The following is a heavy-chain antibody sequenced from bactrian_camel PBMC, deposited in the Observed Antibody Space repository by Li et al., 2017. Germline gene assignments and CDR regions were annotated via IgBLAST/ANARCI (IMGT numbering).Heavy chain of an antibody. CDR3: AASPRSCRSEWVGVNFYPD. CDR1: GNTYSVDC. V-gene: IGHV3S6*01. CDR2: IDKDGDA. J-gene: IGHJ4*01. Sequence: HVQLVESGGGSVQAGGSLRLSCAASGNTYSVDCMRWFRQAPGKEREGVAGIDKDGDAEYANSVKGRFTISQENAKKTLYLQMDSLNPEDTARYYCAASPRSCRSEWVGVNFYPDWGQGTQVTVS. D-gene: IGHD5*01.